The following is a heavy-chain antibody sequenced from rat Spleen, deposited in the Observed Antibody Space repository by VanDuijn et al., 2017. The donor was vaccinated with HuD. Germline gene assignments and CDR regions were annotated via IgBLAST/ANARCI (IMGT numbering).Heavy chain of an antibody. CDR2: ISTGGTNT. CDR1: GFTFSDYG. V-gene: IGHV5S13*01. J-gene: IGHJ4*01. CDR3: TRGYVMDA. Sequence: EVQLVESGGGLVQPGRSLKLSCAASGFTFSDYGMAWVRQAPTKGLEWIASISTGGTNTYYRGSVKGRFTISRDNAKNTQYLQMDSLRSEDTATYYCTRGYVMDAWGQGASVTVSS.